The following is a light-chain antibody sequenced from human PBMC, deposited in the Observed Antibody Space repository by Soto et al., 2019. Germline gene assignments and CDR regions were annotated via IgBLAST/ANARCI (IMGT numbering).Light chain of an antibody. CDR1: QSVSSSY. J-gene: IGKJ2*01. Sequence: EIGLTQSPATLSLSPGERATLSCRASQSVSSSYLAWYQQKPGQAPRLLIYGASSRATGIPDRFRGSGSGTDFTLTISRLEREDFAVYYCQQYGSSPMYAFGQGTKLEIK. CDR3: QQYGSSPMYA. CDR2: GAS. V-gene: IGKV3-20*01.